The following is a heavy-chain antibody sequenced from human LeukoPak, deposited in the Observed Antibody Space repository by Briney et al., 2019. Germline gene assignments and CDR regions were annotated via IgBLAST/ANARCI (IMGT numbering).Heavy chain of an antibody. J-gene: IGHJ4*02. CDR2: ISGSGGRT. CDR1: GFTFSNYA. D-gene: IGHD3-22*01. V-gene: IGHV3-23*01. Sequence: GGSLRLSCAASGFTFSNYAMSWVRQAPGKGLEWVSAISGSGGRTYYADSVKGRFTISRDMSKNTMYLLMNSLRAEDTAVYYCAKVIAYSLYYDSSGLPDYWGQGTLVTVSS. CDR3: AKVIAYSLYYDSSGLPDY.